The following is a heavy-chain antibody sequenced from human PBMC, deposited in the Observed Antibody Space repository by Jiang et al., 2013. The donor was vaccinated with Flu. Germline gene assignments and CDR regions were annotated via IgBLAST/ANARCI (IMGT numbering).Heavy chain of an antibody. Sequence: GLVQPGGSLRLSCAASGFTFSSYSLNWVRQAPGKGLEWVSYISRSSSTIYYADSVKGRFTISRDNAKNSLYLQMNSLRDEDTAVYYCARVSAMGFDYWGQGTLVTVSS. CDR2: ISRSSSTI. CDR1: GFTFSSYS. V-gene: IGHV3-48*02. CDR3: ARVSAMGFDY. J-gene: IGHJ4*02. D-gene: IGHD5-18*01.